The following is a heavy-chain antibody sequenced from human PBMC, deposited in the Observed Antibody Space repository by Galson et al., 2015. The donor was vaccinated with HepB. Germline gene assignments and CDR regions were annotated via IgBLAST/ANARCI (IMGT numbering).Heavy chain of an antibody. D-gene: IGHD3-22*01. V-gene: IGHV2-70*04. CDR1: GFSLSTSGMR. Sequence: PALVKPTQTLTLTCTFSGFSLSTSGMRVSWIRQSPGKALEWLARIDWDDDEFYSTSLKTRLTISKDTSKNQVVLTMTNMDPVDTATYYCARMGAYYDGSGYNDAFDIWGQGTMVTVSS. J-gene: IGHJ3*02. CDR2: IDWDDDE. CDR3: ARMGAYYDGSGYNDAFDI.